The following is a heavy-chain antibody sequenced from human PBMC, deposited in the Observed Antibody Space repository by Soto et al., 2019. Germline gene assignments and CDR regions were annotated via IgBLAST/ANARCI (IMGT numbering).Heavy chain of an antibody. D-gene: IGHD2-15*01. Sequence: GGSLRLSCAASGFTFSSYAMHWVRQAPGKGLERVAVISYDGSNKYYADTEKGRFTIYRDNSKNKLNQKMNNLRAEDTAVYYCAREGYCSGGSCYHYFDYWGQGT. CDR2: ISYDGSNK. CDR3: AREGYCSGGSCYHYFDY. CDR1: GFTFSSYA. V-gene: IGHV3-30-3*01. J-gene: IGHJ4*02.